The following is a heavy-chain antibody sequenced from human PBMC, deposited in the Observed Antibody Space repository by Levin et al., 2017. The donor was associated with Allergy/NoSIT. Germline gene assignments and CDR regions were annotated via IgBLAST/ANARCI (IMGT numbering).Heavy chain of an antibody. J-gene: IGHJ4*02. V-gene: IGHV3-30*18. CDR1: GFTFSSYA. D-gene: IGHD1-14*01. Sequence: GGSLRLSCAASGFTFSSYAMHWVRQAPGKGLEWVAFISYDGSDKYYADSVKGRFTISRDDSMNTPYLQVNSLRAEDTAAYYCAKEGPGRDFDYWGQGTLVAVSS. CDR2: ISYDGSDK. CDR3: AKEGPGRDFDY.